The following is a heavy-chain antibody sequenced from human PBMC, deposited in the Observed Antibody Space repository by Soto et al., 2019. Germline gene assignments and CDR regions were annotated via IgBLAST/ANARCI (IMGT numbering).Heavy chain of an antibody. CDR3: AREGIIMITFGGVIGEFDY. J-gene: IGHJ4*02. D-gene: IGHD3-16*02. CDR2: IKQDGSEK. V-gene: IGHV3-7*01. Sequence: GGSLRLSCAASGFTFSSYWMSWVRQAPGKGLEWVANIKQDGSEKYYVDSVKGRFTISRDKAKNSLYLQMNSLRAEDTAVYYCAREGIIMITFGGVIGEFDYWGQGTLVTVSS. CDR1: GFTFSSYW.